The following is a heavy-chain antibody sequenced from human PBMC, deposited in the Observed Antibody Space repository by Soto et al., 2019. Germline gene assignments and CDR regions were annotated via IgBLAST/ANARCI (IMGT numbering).Heavy chain of an antibody. D-gene: IGHD3-3*01. J-gene: IGHJ4*02. CDR3: ARGPSADKIDF. CDR1: GGSVSSGGYL. CDR2: IYNSGST. V-gene: IGHV4-30-4*01. Sequence: QVQLQESGPGLVEPSQTLSLTCTVSGGSVSSGGYLWSWIRQPPGEGLEWIGHIYNSGSTYSNPSLRGRVTISVATSKSQFSLKLSSVPAADTAVYYCARGPSADKIDFWGQGTLVTVSS.